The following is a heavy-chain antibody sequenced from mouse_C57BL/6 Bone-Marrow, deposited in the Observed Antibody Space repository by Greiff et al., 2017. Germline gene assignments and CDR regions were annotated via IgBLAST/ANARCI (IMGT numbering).Heavy chain of an antibody. J-gene: IGHJ4*01. CDR1: GFTFSSYG. CDR2: ISSGGSYT. Sequence: EVKLMESGGDLVKPGGSLKLSCAASGFTFSSYGMSWVRPTPDKRLAWVATISSGGSYTYYPDTVKGRFTISRDNAKNPLYLQMSSLKSEDTARYYCARRAYYDYDEARDYWGQGTAGTVSS. D-gene: IGHD2-4*01. CDR3: ARRAYYDYDEARDY. V-gene: IGHV5-6*02.